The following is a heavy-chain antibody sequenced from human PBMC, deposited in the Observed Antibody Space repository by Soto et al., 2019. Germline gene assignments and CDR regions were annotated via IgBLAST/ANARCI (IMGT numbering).Heavy chain of an antibody. D-gene: IGHD2-21*01. CDR2: ISGSGGTT. CDR1: GFTFSSYA. V-gene: IGHV3-23*01. Sequence: GESLKISCVASGFTFSSYALNWVRQAPGRGLEWVSAISGSGGTTYYADSVKGRFTISRDDSKSMAYLQMNSLKTEDTAVYYCCRHDARWGSCAYWGQGTLVTVFS. CDR3: CRHDARWGSCAY. J-gene: IGHJ4*02.